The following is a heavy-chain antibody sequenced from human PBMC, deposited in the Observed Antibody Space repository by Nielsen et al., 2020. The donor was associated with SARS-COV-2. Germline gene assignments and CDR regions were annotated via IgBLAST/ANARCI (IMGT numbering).Heavy chain of an antibody. D-gene: IGHD2-15*01. CDR1: GYTFTGYY. J-gene: IGHJ5*02. Sequence: ASVKVSCKASGYTFTGYYMHWVRQAPGQGLEWMGRINPNSGGTIYAQKFQGRVTMTEDTSTDTAYMELSSLRSEDTAVYYCATGPVSGINWFDPWGQGTLVTVSS. V-gene: IGHV1-2*06. CDR2: INPNSGGT. CDR3: ATGPVSGINWFDP.